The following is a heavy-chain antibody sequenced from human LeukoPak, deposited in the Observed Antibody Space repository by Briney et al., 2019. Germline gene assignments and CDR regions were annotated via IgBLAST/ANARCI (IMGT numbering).Heavy chain of an antibody. V-gene: IGHV3-23*01. J-gene: IGHJ6*01. CDR3: AKMKGHPLPKYYMDV. Sequence: GGSLRLSCAASGFTFSSYAMSWVRQAPGKGLEWVSAISGSGGSTYYADSVKGRFTISRDNSKSTLYLEMNSLRAEDTAIYYCAKMKGHPLPKYYMDVWGQGTTVTVSS. D-gene: IGHD1-26*01. CDR2: ISGSGGST. CDR1: GFTFSSYA.